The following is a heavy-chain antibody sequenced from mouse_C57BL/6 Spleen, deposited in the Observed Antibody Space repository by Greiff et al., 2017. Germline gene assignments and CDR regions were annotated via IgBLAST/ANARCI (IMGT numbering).Heavy chain of an antibody. V-gene: IGHV1-82*01. CDR1: GYAFSSSW. CDR2: IYPGDGDT. CDR3: AYYYGND. D-gene: IGHD1-1*01. Sequence: QVQLQQSGPELVKPGASVKISCKASGYAFSSSWMNWVKQRPGKGLEWIGRIYPGDGDTNYNGKFKGKATLTADKSSSTAYMQLSSLTSEDSAVYFCAYYYGNDWGQGTTLTVSS. J-gene: IGHJ2*01.